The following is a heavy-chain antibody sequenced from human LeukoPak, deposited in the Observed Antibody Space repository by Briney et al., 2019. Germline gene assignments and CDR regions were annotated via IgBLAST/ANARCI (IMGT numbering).Heavy chain of an antibody. D-gene: IGHD3-22*01. V-gene: IGHV3-30*03. CDR1: GFTFSSYG. Sequence: GRSLRLSCAASGFTFSSYGMHWVRQAPGKGLEWVAVISYDGSDKYYADSVKGRFTISRDNAKKSLYLQMNSLRAEDTAVYYCASSRYDSSGYYGIIGYWGQGTLVTVSS. J-gene: IGHJ4*02. CDR2: ISYDGSDK. CDR3: ASSRYDSSGYYGIIGY.